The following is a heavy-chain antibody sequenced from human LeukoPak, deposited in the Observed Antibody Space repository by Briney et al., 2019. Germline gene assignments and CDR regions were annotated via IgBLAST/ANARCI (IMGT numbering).Heavy chain of an antibody. Sequence: SETLSLTCAVYGGSFSGYYWSWIRQPPGKGLEWMGEINHSGSTNYNPSLKSRVTISVDTSKNQFSLKLSSVTAADTAVYYCARGRRLGYCSSTSCYGRYIWGQGTLVTVSS. CDR3: ARGRRLGYCSSTSCYGRYI. D-gene: IGHD2-2*01. V-gene: IGHV4-34*01. J-gene: IGHJ4*02. CDR2: INHSGST. CDR1: GGSFSGYY.